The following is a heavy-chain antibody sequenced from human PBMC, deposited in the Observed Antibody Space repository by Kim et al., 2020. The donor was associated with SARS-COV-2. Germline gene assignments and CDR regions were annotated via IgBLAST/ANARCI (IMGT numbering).Heavy chain of an antibody. Sequence: SETLSLTCAVYGGSFSNYYWSWIRQPPGKGLEWIGEINHSGSTNYNPSLKSRVTISVDTSKNQFSLKLSSVTAADTAVYYCARGHYDFWGGYIRSFDYWGQGTRVTISS. CDR1: GGSFSNYY. J-gene: IGHJ4*02. CDR2: INHSGST. V-gene: IGHV4-34*01. D-gene: IGHD3-3*01. CDR3: ARGHYDFWGGYIRSFDY.